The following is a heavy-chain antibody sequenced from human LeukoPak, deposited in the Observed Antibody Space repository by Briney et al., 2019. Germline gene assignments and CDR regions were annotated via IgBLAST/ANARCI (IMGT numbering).Heavy chain of an antibody. Sequence: QPGRSLRLSCAASGFTFSSYWMDWVRQAPGKGLVWVSRINSDGSSTSYADSVKGRFTISRDNAKNTLYLQMNSLRAEDTAVYYCARVFGKLGPLAYYYYGMDVWGQGTTVTVSS. CDR3: ARVFGKLGPLAYYYYGMDV. V-gene: IGHV3-74*01. CDR1: GFTFSSYW. CDR2: INSDGSST. D-gene: IGHD7-27*01. J-gene: IGHJ6*02.